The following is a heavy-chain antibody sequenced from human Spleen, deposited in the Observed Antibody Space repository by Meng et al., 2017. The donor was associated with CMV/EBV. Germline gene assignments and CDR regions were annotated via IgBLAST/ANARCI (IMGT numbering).Heavy chain of an antibody. CDR2: IEGDGSEK. Sequence: GESLKISCAASGFTFRSYWMTWVRQAPGKGLEWVANIEGDGSEKYYVDSVKGRFTISRDNAKNSLYLQMNSLRADDTAVYYCARGNNFDSWGQGTLVTVSS. V-gene: IGHV3-7*01. D-gene: IGHD4-11*01. J-gene: IGHJ4*02. CDR1: GFTFRSYW. CDR3: ARGNNFDS.